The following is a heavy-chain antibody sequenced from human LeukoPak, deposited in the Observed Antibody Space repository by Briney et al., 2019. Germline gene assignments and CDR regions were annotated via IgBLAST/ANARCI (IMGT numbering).Heavy chain of an antibody. J-gene: IGHJ5*02. V-gene: IGHV3-23*01. CDR1: GFTFSNYA. CDR3: AKPGRMCGSSHCWGWTNWFDP. Sequence: GGSLRLSCAASGFTFSNYAMNWVRQAPGKGLEWVSAISGSGSDTYYADSVKGRFTISRDNSKNTLFLQMNNLRAEDTAVYHCAKPGRMCGSSHCWGWTNWFDPWGQGIQVTVSS. CDR2: ISGSGSDT. D-gene: IGHD2-21*02.